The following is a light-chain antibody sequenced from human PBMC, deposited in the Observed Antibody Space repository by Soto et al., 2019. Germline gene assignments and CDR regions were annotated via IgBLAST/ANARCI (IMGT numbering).Light chain of an antibody. Sequence: TQCPRTLSLSPGERATLSGRASQSVSSNLAWYQQKPGQAPRLLIYGASNRATGIPERFSGSGSGTEFTLTISSLQPDDLATYFCQHYNGYSWTFGQGTKVDIK. V-gene: IGKV3D-15*01. CDR2: GAS. J-gene: IGKJ1*01. CDR3: QHYNGYSWT. CDR1: QSVSSN.